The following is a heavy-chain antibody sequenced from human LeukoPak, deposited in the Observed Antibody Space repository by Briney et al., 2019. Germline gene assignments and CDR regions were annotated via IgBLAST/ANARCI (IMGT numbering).Heavy chain of an antibody. J-gene: IGHJ4*02. Sequence: GGSLRLSCAASGFTFSSYSMNWVRQAPGKGLEWVSSISSSSYIYYADSVKGRFTISRDNAKNSLYLQMNSLRAEDTAVYYCARVGRYGSGSLDYWGQGTLVTVSS. CDR2: ISSSSYI. V-gene: IGHV3-21*01. CDR3: ARVGRYGSGSLDY. D-gene: IGHD3-10*01. CDR1: GFTFSSYS.